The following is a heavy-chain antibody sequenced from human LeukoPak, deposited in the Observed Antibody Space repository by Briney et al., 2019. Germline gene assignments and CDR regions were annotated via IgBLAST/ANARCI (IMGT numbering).Heavy chain of an antibody. CDR1: GFTFSSYW. Sequence: PGESLRLSCAASGFTFSSYWMHWVRQAPGKGLVWVSRVNSDGSSTSYADSVKGRFTISRDNAKNTLYLQMNSLRAEDTAVYYCARDVYDYVWGSYRHNWFDPWGQGTLVTVSS. J-gene: IGHJ5*02. D-gene: IGHD3-16*02. V-gene: IGHV3-74*01. CDR2: VNSDGSST. CDR3: ARDVYDYVWGSYRHNWFDP.